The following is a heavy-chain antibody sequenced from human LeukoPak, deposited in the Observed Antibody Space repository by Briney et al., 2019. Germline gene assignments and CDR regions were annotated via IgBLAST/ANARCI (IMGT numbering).Heavy chain of an antibody. Sequence: PSETLSLTCTVSGGSISSYYWSWMRQPPGKGLEGIGYIYYSGSTNYNPSLKSRVTIPVDTSKNQFSLKLSSVTAAGTAVYYCAREVRTYDLMNWFNPWGQGTLVTVSS. CDR1: GGSISSYY. V-gene: IGHV4-59*01. D-gene: IGHD3-22*01. CDR3: AREVRTYDLMNWFNP. CDR2: IYYSGST. J-gene: IGHJ5*02.